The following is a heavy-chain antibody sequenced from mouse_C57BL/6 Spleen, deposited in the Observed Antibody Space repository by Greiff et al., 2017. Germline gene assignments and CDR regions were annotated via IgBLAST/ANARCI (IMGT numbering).Heavy chain of an antibody. J-gene: IGHJ4*01. CDR3: ARHGTYYSKKSYAMDY. D-gene: IGHD2-5*01. Sequence: VQGVESGAELVKPGASVKLSCKASGYTFTEYTIHWVKQRSGQGLEWIGWFYPGSGSIKYNEKFKDKATLTADKSSSTVYMELSRLTSEDSAVYFCARHGTYYSKKSYAMDYWGQGTSVTVSS. CDR2: FYPGSGSI. V-gene: IGHV1-62-2*01. CDR1: GYTFTEYT.